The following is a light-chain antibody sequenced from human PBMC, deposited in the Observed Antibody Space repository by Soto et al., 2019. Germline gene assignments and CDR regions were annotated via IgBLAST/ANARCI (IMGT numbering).Light chain of an antibody. CDR2: DVS. V-gene: IGLV2-11*01. CDR1: SSDVGGYNY. Sequence: QSALTLPRSVSGSPGQSVTISCTGTSSDVGGYNYVSWYQQHPGKAPKLMIYDVSKRPSGVPDRFSGSKSGNTASLTISGLQAEDEADYYCCSYAGSYTLVFGGGTKVTVL. J-gene: IGLJ2*01. CDR3: CSYAGSYTLV.